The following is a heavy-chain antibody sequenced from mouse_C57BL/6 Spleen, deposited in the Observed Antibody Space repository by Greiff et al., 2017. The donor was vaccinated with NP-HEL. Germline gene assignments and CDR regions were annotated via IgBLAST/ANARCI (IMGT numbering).Heavy chain of an antibody. J-gene: IGHJ3*01. CDR2: ISSGSSTI. CDR3: ARGELGPPFAY. Sequence: EVKLVESGGGLVKPGGSLKLSCAASGFTFSDYGMHWVRQAPEQGLEWVAYISSGSSTIYYADTVKGRFTISRDNAKNTLFLQMTSLRSEDTAMYYCARGELGPPFAYWGQGTLVTVSA. V-gene: IGHV5-17*01. D-gene: IGHD4-1*01. CDR1: GFTFSDYG.